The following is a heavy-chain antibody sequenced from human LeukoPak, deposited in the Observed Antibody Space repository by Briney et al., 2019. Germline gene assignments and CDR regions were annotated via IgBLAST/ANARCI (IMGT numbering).Heavy chain of an antibody. J-gene: IGHJ4*02. V-gene: IGHV1-2*02. Sequence: ASVKVSCKASGDTFTDYYTHWVGQAPGQGLEWMGWINPNSGGTNYAQKFQGRVTMTRDTSISTAYMELSRLRSDDTAMYYCARTYGDLYYFCYWGQGTLVTVSS. CDR1: GDTFTDYY. D-gene: IGHD4-17*01. CDR3: ARTYGDLYYFCY. CDR2: INPNSGGT.